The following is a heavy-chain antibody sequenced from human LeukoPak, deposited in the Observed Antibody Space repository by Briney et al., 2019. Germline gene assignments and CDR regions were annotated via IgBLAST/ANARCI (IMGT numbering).Heavy chain of an antibody. V-gene: IGHV3-33*06. D-gene: IGHD3-9*01. J-gene: IGHJ4*02. CDR1: GFTFSSYG. CDR2: IWYDGSNK. CDR3: AKISGDYDIFAFAAFDY. Sequence: GGSLRLSCAASGFTFSSYGMHWVRQAPGKGLEWVAVIWYDGSNKYYADSVKGRFTISRDNSKNTLYLQMNSLRAEDTAVYYCAKISGDYDIFAFAAFDYWGQGTLVTVSS.